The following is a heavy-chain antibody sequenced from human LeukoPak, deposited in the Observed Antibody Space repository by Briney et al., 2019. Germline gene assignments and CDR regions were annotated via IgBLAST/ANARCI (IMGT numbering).Heavy chain of an antibody. J-gene: IGHJ5*02. CDR3: ARIVLGQRPVDP. Sequence: ASVKVSCKASGYSFSSHDINWVRQATGQGLEWMGWISAYNGNTNYAQKLQGRVTMTTDTSTSTAYMELRSLRSDDTAVYYCARIVLGQRPVDPWGQGTLATVSS. CDR1: GYSFSSHD. CDR2: ISAYNGNT. D-gene: IGHD3-3*02. V-gene: IGHV1-18*01.